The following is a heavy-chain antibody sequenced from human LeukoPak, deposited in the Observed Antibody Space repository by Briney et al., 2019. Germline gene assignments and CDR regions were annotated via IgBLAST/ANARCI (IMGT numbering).Heavy chain of an antibody. CDR1: GFTFSSYW. CDR2: INSDGSST. J-gene: IGHJ4*02. CDR3: ARGDTAMAIDY. V-gene: IGHV3-74*01. D-gene: IGHD5-18*01. Sequence: GGSLRLSCAASGFTFSSYWMHWVRHAPGKGLVWVSRINSDGSSTSYADSVKGRFTISRDNAKNTLYLQMNSLRAEDTAVYYCARGDTAMAIDYWGQGTLVTASS.